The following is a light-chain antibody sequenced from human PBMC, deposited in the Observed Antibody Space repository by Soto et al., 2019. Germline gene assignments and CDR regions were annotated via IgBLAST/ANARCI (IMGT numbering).Light chain of an antibody. J-gene: IGLJ3*02. V-gene: IGLV1-40*01. Sequence: QSVLTQPPSVSGAPGQRVTISCTGSDSNIGENFDVHWYQQLPGTAPKLLIYGNNNRPSGVPDRFSASRSGTSASLAITGLQAEEEADYYCQSYDSGLSGSVFGGGTKVTVL. CDR2: GNN. CDR1: DSNIGENFD. CDR3: QSYDSGLSGSV.